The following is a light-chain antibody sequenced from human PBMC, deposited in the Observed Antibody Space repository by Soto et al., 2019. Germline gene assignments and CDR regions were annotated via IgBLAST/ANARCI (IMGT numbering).Light chain of an antibody. Sequence: QSALTQPASVSGSPGQSITISCTGTSSDVGGYNLVSWFQQYPGKAPKLMIYEDTKRPSGVSNRFSGSKSGNTASLTISGLQAEDEADYHCCSYAGSSTLVFGGGTQLTVL. J-gene: IGLJ3*02. CDR3: CSYAGSSTLV. CDR2: EDT. V-gene: IGLV2-23*01. CDR1: SSDVGGYNL.